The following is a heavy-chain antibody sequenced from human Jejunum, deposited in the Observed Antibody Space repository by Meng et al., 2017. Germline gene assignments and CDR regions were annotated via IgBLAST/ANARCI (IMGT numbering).Heavy chain of an antibody. Sequence: GESLKISCAASGFTFATYAMIWVRQSPGMGLEWVSSINGGGGYTYYADSVKGRFTISRDNSKNTHYLHMNRLSAEDTAVYYCAKSFSSGYDALDIWGQGTMVT. V-gene: IGHV3-23*01. J-gene: IGHJ3*02. CDR1: GFTFATYA. CDR3: AKSFSSGYDALDI. D-gene: IGHD3-3*01. CDR2: INGGGGYT.